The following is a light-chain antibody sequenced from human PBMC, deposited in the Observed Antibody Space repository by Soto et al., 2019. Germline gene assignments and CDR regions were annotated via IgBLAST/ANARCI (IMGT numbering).Light chain of an antibody. J-gene: IGKJ1*01. CDR3: QQSYNTPWT. V-gene: IGKV1-39*01. CDR2: TAS. Sequence: EMTQSPATLSVSQGEGATLSCRASQTISSYLTWYQHKPGKAPNLLIYTASSLQSGVPSRFSGSGSGTDFTLTISSLQPEDFATYYCQQSYNTPWTFGQGTKVDIK. CDR1: QTISSY.